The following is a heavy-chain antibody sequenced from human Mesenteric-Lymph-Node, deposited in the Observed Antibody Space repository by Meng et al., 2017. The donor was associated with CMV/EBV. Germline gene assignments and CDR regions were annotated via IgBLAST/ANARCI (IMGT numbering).Heavy chain of an antibody. J-gene: IGHJ4*02. Sequence: GESLKISCAASGFTFSSYWMSWVRQAPGKGLEWVANIKQDGSERLYVDSVKGRFTISRDNAKNSLFLQMNSLGAEDTAVYYCARDTPNQLGHGYWGQGTLVTVSS. D-gene: IGHD1-1*01. CDR2: IKQDGSER. CDR1: GFTFSSYW. V-gene: IGHV3-7*01. CDR3: ARDTPNQLGHGY.